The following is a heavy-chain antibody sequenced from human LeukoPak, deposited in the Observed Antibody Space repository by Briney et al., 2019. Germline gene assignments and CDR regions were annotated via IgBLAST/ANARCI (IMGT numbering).Heavy chain of an antibody. Sequence: GGSLRLSCAASGFTFSSYAMSWVRQAPGKGLEWVSAISGRGGSTYYADSVKGRFTISRDNSKNTLYLQMNSLRPEDTALYYCAKSQGVVTAIDAFDIWGQGTMVTVSS. CDR1: GFTFSSYA. V-gene: IGHV3-23*01. D-gene: IGHD2-21*02. CDR2: ISGRGGST. CDR3: AKSQGVVTAIDAFDI. J-gene: IGHJ3*02.